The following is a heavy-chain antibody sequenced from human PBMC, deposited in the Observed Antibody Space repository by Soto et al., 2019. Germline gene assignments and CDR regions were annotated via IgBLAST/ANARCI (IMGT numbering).Heavy chain of an antibody. V-gene: IGHV1-18*01. D-gene: IGHD4-17*01. Sequence: ASVKVSCKASGYSFSSYGITWVRQAPGQGLERMGWISPSTHETNYAQKFQGRVTITRDTSASTAYMELSSLRSEDTAVYYCARVPYGDHYSWFDPWGQGTLVTVSS. CDR3: ARVPYGDHYSWFDP. CDR2: ISPSTHET. J-gene: IGHJ5*02. CDR1: GYSFSSYG.